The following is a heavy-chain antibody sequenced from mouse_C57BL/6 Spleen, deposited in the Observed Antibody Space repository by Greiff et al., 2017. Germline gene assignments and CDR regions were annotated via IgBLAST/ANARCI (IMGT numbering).Heavy chain of an antibody. D-gene: IGHD1-1*02. J-gene: IGHJ2*01. V-gene: IGHV1-69*01. CDR3: ARRGGDY. Sequence: QVQLQQPGAELVMPGASVKLSCKASGYTFTSYWMHWVKQRPGQGLEWIGEINPSDSYTNYNQKFKGKSTLTVDKSSSTAYMQLSSPTSADSAVYYCARRGGDYWGQGTTLTVSS. CDR2: INPSDSYT. CDR1: GYTFTSYW.